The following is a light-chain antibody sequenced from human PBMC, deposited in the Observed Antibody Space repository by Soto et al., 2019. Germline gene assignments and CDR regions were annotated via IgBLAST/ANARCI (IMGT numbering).Light chain of an antibody. V-gene: IGLV2-14*02. CDR1: SSDVGTYNL. Sequence: QSVLTQPASVSGSPGQSITISCTGTSSDVGTYNLVSWYQQHPGKAPKLMIYEGSKRPSGVSNRFSGSKSGNTASLTISGLQAEDEADYYCSSYTSSSRDVFGTGTKLTVL. J-gene: IGLJ1*01. CDR2: EGS. CDR3: SSYTSSSRDV.